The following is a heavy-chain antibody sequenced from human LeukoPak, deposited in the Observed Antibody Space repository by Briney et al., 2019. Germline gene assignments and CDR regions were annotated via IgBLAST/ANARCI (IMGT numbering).Heavy chain of an antibody. Sequence: GGSLRLSCEASGFIVTSYYMTWVRQAPGKGLEWVSVIYSGGTTYYADSVKGRVAISRDNSKNTVFLQMSSVRAEDTAVYYCARSYSNHLFGMDVWGQGTTVTVSS. CDR1: GFIVTSYY. CDR2: IYSGGTT. J-gene: IGHJ6*02. V-gene: IGHV3-66*01. CDR3: ARSYSNHLFGMDV. D-gene: IGHD4-11*01.